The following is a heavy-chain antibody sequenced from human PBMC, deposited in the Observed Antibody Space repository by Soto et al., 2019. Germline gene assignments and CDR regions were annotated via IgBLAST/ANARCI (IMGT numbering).Heavy chain of an antibody. CDR1: GGAFSSGGYS. V-gene: IGHV4-30-2*01. Sequence: SDTLALTCAVSGGAFSSGGYSWSWIRQPPGKGLEWIGYIYHGESTYYNPSLKSRVTISVDRSKNQFSLKLSSVTAADTAVYYCARAEGGIFDYWGQGTLVTVSS. CDR2: IYHGEST. CDR3: ARAEGGIFDY. J-gene: IGHJ4*02.